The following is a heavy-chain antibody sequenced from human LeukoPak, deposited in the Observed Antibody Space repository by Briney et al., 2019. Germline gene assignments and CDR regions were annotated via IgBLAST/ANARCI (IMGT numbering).Heavy chain of an antibody. J-gene: IGHJ4*02. V-gene: IGHV3-21*01. CDR3: AGIVGATTGFDY. CDR1: GFTFDDYT. CDR2: ISSSSSYI. Sequence: AGYLSLSSAASGFTFDDYTMHWVRPAPGQGLEGVSSISSSSSYIYYADSVKGRFTISRDNAKNSLYLQMNSLRAEDTAVYYCAGIVGATTGFDYWGQGTLVTVSS. D-gene: IGHD1-26*01.